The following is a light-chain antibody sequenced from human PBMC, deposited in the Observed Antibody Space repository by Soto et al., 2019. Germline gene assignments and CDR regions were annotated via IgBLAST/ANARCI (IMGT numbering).Light chain of an antibody. CDR2: EVS. J-gene: IGLJ3*02. Sequence: QSALTQPASVSGSPGQSITISCTGTSSDVGIYNHVSWYQQHPGKAPKLMIYEVSNRPSGVSNRFSGSKSGNTASLTISGLQAEDEADYYCSSYTTSSTLVFGGGTKLTVL. CDR1: SSDVGIYNH. CDR3: SSYTTSSTLV. V-gene: IGLV2-14*01.